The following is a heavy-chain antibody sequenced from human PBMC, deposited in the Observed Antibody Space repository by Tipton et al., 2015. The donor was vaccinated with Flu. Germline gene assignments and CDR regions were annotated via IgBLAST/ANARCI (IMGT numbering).Heavy chain of an antibody. V-gene: IGHV3-43D*04. CDR1: GFTFNPYA. J-gene: IGHJ4*02. Sequence: SLRLSCAVSGFTFNPYAMHWVRQAPGKGLEWVSLVSWDGDNTYYPDSVTGRFTISRDNSKNTLYLQMNSLRAEDTAVFYCARCGGDCYKYHLDYWGQGTLVTVSS. CDR2: VSWDGDNT. D-gene: IGHD2-21*02. CDR3: ARCGGDCYKYHLDY.